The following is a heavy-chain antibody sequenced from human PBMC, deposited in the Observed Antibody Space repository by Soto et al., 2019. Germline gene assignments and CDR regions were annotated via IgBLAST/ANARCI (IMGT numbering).Heavy chain of an antibody. CDR1: GYTFTSYG. J-gene: IGHJ3*02. CDR2: IIPILGIA. CDR3: ARDQGPYYYDSSPSDAFDI. D-gene: IGHD3-22*01. V-gene: IGHV1-69*04. Sequence: SVKVSCKASGYTFTSYGISWVRQAPGQGLDWMGRIIPILGIANYAQKFQGRVTITADKSTSTAYMELSSLRSEDTAVYYCARDQGPYYYDSSPSDAFDIWGQGTMVTVSS.